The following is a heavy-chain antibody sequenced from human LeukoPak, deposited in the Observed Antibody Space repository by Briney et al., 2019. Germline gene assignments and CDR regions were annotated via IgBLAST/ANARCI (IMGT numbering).Heavy chain of an antibody. CDR3: AKSAILWFGELRGAFDY. V-gene: IGHV6-1*01. Sequence: SQTLSLTCAISGDSVSSNSAAWNWIRQSPSRGLEWLGRTYYRSKWYNDYAVSVKSRITINPDTSKNQFYLQLNSVTPEDTAVYYCAKSAILWFGELRGAFDYWGQGTLVTVSS. CDR1: GDSVSSNSAA. J-gene: IGHJ4*02. D-gene: IGHD3-10*01. CDR2: TYYRSKWYN.